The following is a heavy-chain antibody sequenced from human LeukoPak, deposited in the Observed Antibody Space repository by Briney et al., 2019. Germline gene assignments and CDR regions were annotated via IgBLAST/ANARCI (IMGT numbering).Heavy chain of an antibody. J-gene: IGHJ4*02. D-gene: IGHD3-16*01. V-gene: IGHV3-30*18. CDR1: GFTFSSYG. Sequence: GGSLRLSCAASGFTFSSYGMHWVRQAPGKGLEWVAVISYDGSNKYYADSVKGRFTISRDNSKNTLYLQMNSLRAEDTAVYYCAKGAGSGLGISYFDYWGQGTLVTVSS. CDR3: AKGAGSGLGISYFDY. CDR2: ISYDGSNK.